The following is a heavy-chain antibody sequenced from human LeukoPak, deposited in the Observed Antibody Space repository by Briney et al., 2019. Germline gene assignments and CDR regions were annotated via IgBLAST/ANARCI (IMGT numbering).Heavy chain of an antibody. Sequence: PGGSLRLSCAASGFSFSSNAMSWVRQAPGKGLEWVSGISGSGGSTVYADSVKGRFTISRDNSKNTLYLQMNSLRVEDTAVYYCAKDLLSGSGSYSWGVFDYWGQGTLVTVSS. J-gene: IGHJ4*02. CDR1: GFSFSSNA. CDR3: AKDLLSGSGSYSWGVFDY. CDR2: ISGSGGST. V-gene: IGHV3-23*01. D-gene: IGHD3-10*01.